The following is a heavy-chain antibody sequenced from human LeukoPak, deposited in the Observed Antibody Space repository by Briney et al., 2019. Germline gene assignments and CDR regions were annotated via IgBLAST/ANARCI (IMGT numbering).Heavy chain of an antibody. V-gene: IGHV4-39*07. D-gene: IGHD6-6*01. J-gene: IGHJ4*02. Sequence: SETLSLTCTVSGGSISSSSYYWGWIRQPPGKGLEWIGSIYYSGSTNYNPSLKSRVTISVDTSKNQFSLKLSSVTAADTAVYYCARGGYSSSIDYWGQGTLVTVSS. CDR3: ARGGYSSSIDY. CDR2: IYYSGST. CDR1: GGSISSSSYY.